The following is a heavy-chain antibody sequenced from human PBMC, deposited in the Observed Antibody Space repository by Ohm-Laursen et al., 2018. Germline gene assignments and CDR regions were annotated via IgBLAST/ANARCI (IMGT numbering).Heavy chain of an antibody. CDR1: GFTFSSYG. J-gene: IGHJ4*02. V-gene: IGHV3-30*18. Sequence: SLRLSCAASGFTFSSYGMHWVRQAPGKGLEWVAVISYDGGNKYYADSVKGRFTISRDNSKNTLYLQMNSLRAEDTAVYYCAKDRYYYDSSGYYYWGQGTLVTVSS. CDR2: ISYDGGNK. D-gene: IGHD3-22*01. CDR3: AKDRYYYDSSGYYY.